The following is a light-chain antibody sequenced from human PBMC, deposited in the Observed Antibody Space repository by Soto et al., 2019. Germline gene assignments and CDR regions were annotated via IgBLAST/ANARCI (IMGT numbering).Light chain of an antibody. Sequence: ESVLTQSPGTLSLTPGERATLSCRASESAASNYLAWYQHKPGQAPRPLFFGASNRATGIPDRFSGSGSGTDFTLTISRLEPEDFAVYYCQQYGSSSWTFGQGTKVDNK. CDR1: ESAASNY. J-gene: IGKJ1*01. CDR2: GAS. V-gene: IGKV3-20*01. CDR3: QQYGSSSWT.